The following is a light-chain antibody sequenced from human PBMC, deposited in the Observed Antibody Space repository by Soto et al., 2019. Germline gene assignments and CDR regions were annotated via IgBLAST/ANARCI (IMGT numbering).Light chain of an antibody. Sequence: QSALTQPRSVSGSPGQSVTISCTGTSSDVGGYNYVSWYQQHPGKAPKLMIYDVSKRPSGVPDRFSGSKSGNTASLTISGLQAGDGADYCCCSYAGGYTWVFGGGTKLTVL. V-gene: IGLV2-11*01. CDR2: DVS. CDR3: CSYAGGYTWV. CDR1: SSDVGGYNY. J-gene: IGLJ3*02.